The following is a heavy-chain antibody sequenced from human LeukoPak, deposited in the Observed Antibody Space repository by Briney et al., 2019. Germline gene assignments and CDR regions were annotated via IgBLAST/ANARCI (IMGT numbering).Heavy chain of an antibody. CDR2: IPYDGNNR. V-gene: IGHV3-30*18. J-gene: IGHJ3*02. Sequence: GGSLRLSCAASRFTLSSYGMHWVRQAPGKGLEWVAVIPYDGNNRYYADSMKGRFTISRYNSKNTLYLQMNSLRAEDTAAYYCAKVKGEVIGAFDIWGQGTMVTVSS. D-gene: IGHD3-16*01. CDR1: RFTLSSYG. CDR3: AKVKGEVIGAFDI.